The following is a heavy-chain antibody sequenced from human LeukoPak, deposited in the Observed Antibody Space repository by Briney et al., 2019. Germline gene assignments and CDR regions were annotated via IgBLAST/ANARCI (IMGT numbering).Heavy chain of an antibody. CDR2: ISYDGSNK. CDR1: GFTFSSYG. D-gene: IGHD4-17*01. J-gene: IGHJ5*02. V-gene: IGHV3-30*18. Sequence: GRSLRLSCAASGFTFSSYGMHWVRQAPGKGLEWVAVISYDGSNKYYADSVKGRFTISRDNSKNTLYLQMNSLRAEDTAVYYCAKPAHDYGDYDAWGQGTLVTVSS. CDR3: AKPAHDYGDYDA.